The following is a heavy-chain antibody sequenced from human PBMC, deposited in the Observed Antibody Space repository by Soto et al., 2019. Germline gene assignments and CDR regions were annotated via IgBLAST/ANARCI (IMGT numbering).Heavy chain of an antibody. Sequence: PSETLSLTCEVYGGSFSGYYWGWIRQPPGKGLEWIGEINNSGRSKYTSPLKSRVTISVDTSKNQFSLKMHSVTAADTATYYCAKGLGEYYFGLDVWGQGTTVTGSS. CDR3: AKGLGEYYFGLDV. J-gene: IGHJ6*02. CDR1: GGSFSGYY. V-gene: IGHV4-34*01. CDR2: INNSGRS.